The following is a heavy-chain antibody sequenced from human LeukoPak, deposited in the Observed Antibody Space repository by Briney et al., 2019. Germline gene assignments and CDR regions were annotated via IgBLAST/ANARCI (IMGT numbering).Heavy chain of an antibody. Sequence: GGSLGLSCAASGFTSSSNYMSLVRQAPGKGLEWVSVIYSGGTTYYADSVKGRFFISRDNSKNTLYLQMNSLRAEDTAVYYCARAGTDFWSGSSGFDPWGQGTLVTVSS. CDR2: IYSGGTT. CDR1: GFTSSSNY. J-gene: IGHJ5*02. CDR3: ARAGTDFWSGSSGFDP. D-gene: IGHD3-3*01. V-gene: IGHV3-66*01.